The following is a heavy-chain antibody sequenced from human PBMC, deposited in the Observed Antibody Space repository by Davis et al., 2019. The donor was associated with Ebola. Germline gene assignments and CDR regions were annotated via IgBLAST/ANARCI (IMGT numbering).Heavy chain of an antibody. CDR2: ISSSSSYI. D-gene: IGHD6-19*01. CDR1: GFTFSDYY. V-gene: IGHV3-11*01. CDR3: AKDNFILFAVESFDY. J-gene: IGHJ4*02. Sequence: GESLKISCAASGFTFSDYYMSWIRQAPGKGLEWVSSISSSSSYIYYADSVKGRFTISRDNSKNTLYLQMNSLRAEDTAVYYCAKDNFILFAVESFDYWGQGTLVTVSS.